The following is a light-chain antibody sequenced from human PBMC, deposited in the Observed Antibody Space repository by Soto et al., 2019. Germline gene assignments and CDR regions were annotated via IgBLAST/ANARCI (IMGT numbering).Light chain of an antibody. CDR2: DTS. Sequence: EIVLTQSPGTLSLSPGERATLSCRASQSVSSSYLAWYQQKPGQAPGLLIYDTSTRATGIPARFGGSGSGADFTLTISRLEPEEFAVYYCQQYGSFPYTFGQGTKLEI. CDR3: QQYGSFPYT. V-gene: IGKV3-20*01. J-gene: IGKJ2*01. CDR1: QSVSSSY.